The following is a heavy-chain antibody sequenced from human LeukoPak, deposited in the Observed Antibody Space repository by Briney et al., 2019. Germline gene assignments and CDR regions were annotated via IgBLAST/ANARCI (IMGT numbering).Heavy chain of an antibody. V-gene: IGHV4-59*01. Sequence: PSETLSLTCFVSGGSISSYYWSWIRQPPGKGLDWIGYIYYSGSTNYNPSLKSRVTISVDTSKNQFSLRLSSVTAADTAVYYCARVIAVTGAFNAFDIWGQGTMVTVSS. CDR3: ARVIAVTGAFNAFDI. CDR2: IYYSGST. D-gene: IGHD6-19*01. J-gene: IGHJ3*02. CDR1: GGSISSYY.